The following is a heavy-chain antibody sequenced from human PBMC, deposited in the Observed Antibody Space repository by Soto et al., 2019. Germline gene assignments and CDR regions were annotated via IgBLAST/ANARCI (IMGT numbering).Heavy chain of an antibody. CDR1: GGSFSGYY. J-gene: IGHJ6*02. D-gene: IGHD3-16*01. CDR2: INHSGST. CDR3: ARDPTLGGGYYYGMDV. V-gene: IGHV4-34*01. Sequence: PSETLSLTCAVYGGSFSGYYWSWTRQPPGKGLEWIGEINHSGSTNYNPSLKSRVTISVDTSKNQFSLKLSSVTAADTAVYYCARDPTLGGGYYYGMDVWGQGTTVTVS.